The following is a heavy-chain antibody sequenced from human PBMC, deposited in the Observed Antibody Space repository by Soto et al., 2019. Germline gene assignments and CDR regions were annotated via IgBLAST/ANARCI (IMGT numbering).Heavy chain of an antibody. CDR1: GGTFSSYT. D-gene: IGHD3-10*02. CDR3: STYVHFELSGEANH. J-gene: IGHJ5*02. CDR2: IIPILGTA. V-gene: IGHV1-69*08. Sequence: QVQLVQSGAEVKKPGSSVKVSCKASGGTFSSYTISWVRQAPGQGLEWMGKIIPILGTANYAQKFQGRVTITADKATSTADMGMSSLRSEDTAAYYCSTYVHFELSGEANHWCQGTLVTVSS.